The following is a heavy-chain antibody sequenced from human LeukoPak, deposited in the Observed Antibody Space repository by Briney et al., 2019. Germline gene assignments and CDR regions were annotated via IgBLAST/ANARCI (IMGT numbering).Heavy chain of an antibody. CDR3: AKELRGKSSGYYLRGDYFDD. CDR1: GFTFDDYA. Sequence: PGRSLRLSCAASGFTFDDYAMHWVRQTPRKGLEWVSGISWNSGNIGYADSVKGRFTISRDNARNSLYLQMNSLRADDTAMYYCAKELRGKSSGYYLRGDYFDDWGQGTLVTVSS. CDR2: ISWNSGNI. D-gene: IGHD3-22*01. J-gene: IGHJ4*02. V-gene: IGHV3-9*01.